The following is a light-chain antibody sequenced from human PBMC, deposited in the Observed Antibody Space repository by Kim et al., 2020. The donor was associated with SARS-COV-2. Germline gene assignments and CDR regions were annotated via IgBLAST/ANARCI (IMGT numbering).Light chain of an antibody. Sequence: DIQMTQSPSTLSASVGDRVTITCRASQSISNWLAWYQQKPGKAPKLLIYKASSLESGVPSRFSGSGSGTEFTLTISSLQPDDFATYYSQQYNSYVWTFGQGTQVEIK. CDR1: QSISNW. CDR3: QQYNSYVWT. V-gene: IGKV1-5*03. J-gene: IGKJ1*01. CDR2: KAS.